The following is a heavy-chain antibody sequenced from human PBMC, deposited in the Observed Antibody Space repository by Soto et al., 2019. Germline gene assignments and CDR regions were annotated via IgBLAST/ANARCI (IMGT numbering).Heavy chain of an antibody. CDR2: ISSSGSTI. V-gene: IGHV3-48*03. D-gene: IGHD5-12*01. Sequence: GGSLRLSCAASGFTFSSYEMNWVRQAPGKGLEWVSYISSSGSTIYYADSVKGRFTISRDNAKNSLYLQMNSLRAEDTAVYYCARSDSGYDSRYYYYGIDVWGQGTTVTVSS. CDR3: ARSDSGYDSRYYYYGIDV. CDR1: GFTFSSYE. J-gene: IGHJ6*02.